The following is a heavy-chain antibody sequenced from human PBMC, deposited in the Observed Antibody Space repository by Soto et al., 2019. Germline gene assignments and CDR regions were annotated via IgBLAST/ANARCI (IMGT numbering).Heavy chain of an antibody. J-gene: IGHJ4*02. Sequence: SETLSLTCAVSGGSIRTSNWWSWVRQPPGKGLEWIGEVYHSGSTNYNPSFKSRVAMSVDKSKNQFSLKLNSVTAADTALYYCARRYGSCFDYWGQGTLVTVSS. CDR2: VYHSGST. D-gene: IGHD5-18*01. CDR3: ARRYGSCFDY. CDR1: GGSIRTSNW. V-gene: IGHV4-4*02.